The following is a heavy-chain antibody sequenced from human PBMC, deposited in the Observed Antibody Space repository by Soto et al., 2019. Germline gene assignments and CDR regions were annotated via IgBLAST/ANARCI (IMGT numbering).Heavy chain of an antibody. CDR3: AKDRGELLWFGELLTTRDAFDI. CDR2: ISGSGGST. J-gene: IGHJ3*02. Sequence: HPGGSLSLSCAASGFTFSSYAMSWVRQAPGKGLEWVSAISGSGGSTYYADSVKGRFTISRDNSKNTLYLQMNSLRAEDTAVYYCAKDRGELLWFGELLTTRDAFDIWGQGTMVTVSS. V-gene: IGHV3-23*01. D-gene: IGHD3-10*01. CDR1: GFTFSSYA.